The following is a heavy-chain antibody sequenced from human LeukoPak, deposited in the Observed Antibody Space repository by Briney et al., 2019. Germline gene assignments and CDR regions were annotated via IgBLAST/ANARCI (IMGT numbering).Heavy chain of an antibody. J-gene: IGHJ3*02. V-gene: IGHV4-59*11. D-gene: IGHD4-17*01. CDR1: DDSFSSHY. CDR2: ISYIGST. CDR3: ARDLVTVTKGFDI. Sequence: SETLSLTCAVSDDSFSSHYWTWIRQPPGKGLEWIGYISYIGSTNYNPSLKSRVTISIDTSKNQFPLKLTSVTAADTAVYYCARDLVTVTKGFDIWGQGTMVSVSS.